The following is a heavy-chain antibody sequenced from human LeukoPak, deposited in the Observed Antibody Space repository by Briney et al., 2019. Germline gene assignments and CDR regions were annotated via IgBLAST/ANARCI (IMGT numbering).Heavy chain of an antibody. J-gene: IGHJ4*02. CDR3: ARAEKDTAMSNY. D-gene: IGHD5-18*01. CDR2: IYYSGST. Sequence: SETLSLTCTVSGGSISSYYWSLIRQPPGKGLEWIGYIYYSGSTNYNPSLKSRVTISVDTSKNQFSLKLSSVTAADTAVYYCARAEKDTAMSNYWGQGTLVTVSS. CDR1: GGSISSYY. V-gene: IGHV4-59*01.